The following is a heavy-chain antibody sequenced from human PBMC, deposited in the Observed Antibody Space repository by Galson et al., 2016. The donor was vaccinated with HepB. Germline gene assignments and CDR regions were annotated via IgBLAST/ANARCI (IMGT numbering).Heavy chain of an antibody. Sequence: SLRLSCAVSGFTFISYAMSWVRQAPGKRLEWVSAISGTGGTTYYADSVQGRFTISRDNSKNTLYLQMNSLQTEDTAVYYCTTSGGTSGGSTWPPYWGHGTLVTVSS. CDR3: TTSGGTSGGSTWPPY. V-gene: IGHV3-23*01. CDR2: ISGTGGTT. CDR1: GFTFISYA. D-gene: IGHD6-13*01. J-gene: IGHJ4*01.